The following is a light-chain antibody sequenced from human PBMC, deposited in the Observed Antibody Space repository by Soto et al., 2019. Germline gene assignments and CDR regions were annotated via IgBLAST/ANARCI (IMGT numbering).Light chain of an antibody. CDR3: QQYGGLPWA. CDR1: QSVSSNY. J-gene: IGKJ1*01. Sequence: EIVLTQSPGTLSLSSGERATLSCRASQSVSSNYLAWYQQKPGQPPRLLIYGASSRATGIPDRFSGSGSGTDFTLTISRLEPEELAVYYCQQYGGLPWAFGQGTKVEIK. CDR2: GAS. V-gene: IGKV3-20*01.